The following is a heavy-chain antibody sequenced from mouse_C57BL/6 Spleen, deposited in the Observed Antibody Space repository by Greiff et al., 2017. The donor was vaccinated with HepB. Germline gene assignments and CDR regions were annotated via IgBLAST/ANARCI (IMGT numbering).Heavy chain of an antibody. Sequence: EVHLVESGGGLVKPGGSLKLSCAASGFTFSDYGMHWVRQAPEKGLEWVAYISSGSSTIYYADTVKGRFTISRDNAKNTLFLQMTSLRSEDTAMYYCARGYYYGSSLDYWGQGTTLTVSS. CDR3: ARGYYYGSSLDY. CDR2: ISSGSSTI. V-gene: IGHV5-17*01. D-gene: IGHD1-1*01. CDR1: GFTFSDYG. J-gene: IGHJ2*01.